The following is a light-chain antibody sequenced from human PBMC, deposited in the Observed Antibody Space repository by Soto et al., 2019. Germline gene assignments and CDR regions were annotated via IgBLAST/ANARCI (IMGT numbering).Light chain of an antibody. CDR3: QQYNNWPPWT. CDR2: AQX. CDR1: LAVSNY. V-gene: IGKV1-27*01. Sequence: DIQITQSPSSLSASLXVRVSINRLASLAVSNYLAXXYQQXXXXTNLXXXAQXTLQAGVPSRFIGSGSGKDFTLTISSLKPEDFAVYYCQQYNNWPPWTFGQGTKVDIK. J-gene: IGKJ1*01.